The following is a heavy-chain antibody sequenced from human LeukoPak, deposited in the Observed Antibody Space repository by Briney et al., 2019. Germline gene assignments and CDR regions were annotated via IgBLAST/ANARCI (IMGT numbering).Heavy chain of an antibody. D-gene: IGHD3-16*01. CDR2: IYHSGYT. V-gene: IGHV4-38-2*02. CDR1: GYSISSGYY. Sequence: PSETLSLTCNVSGYSISSGYYWAWIRQAPGKGLEWIVSIYHSGYTHYNPSLKGRVTISVDTSKNDFSLKLSSVAAADTAFYYCARDMNPTHYFDYWGQGTLVTVSS. CDR3: ARDMNPTHYFDY. J-gene: IGHJ4*02.